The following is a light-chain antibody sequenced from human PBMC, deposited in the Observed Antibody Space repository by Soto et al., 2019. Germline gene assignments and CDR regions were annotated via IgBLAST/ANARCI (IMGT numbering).Light chain of an antibody. CDR3: QHYNTYPWT. V-gene: IGKV1-5*03. Sequence: DIQMTQSPSTLSASVGDRVTVTCRASQSISSWLAWYQQKAGKAPMLLIYKSSALESGVPSRFSGSGSGTEFTLTISSLEPEDFATYYGQHYNTYPWTFGQGTKVEIK. CDR2: KSS. CDR1: QSISSW. J-gene: IGKJ1*01.